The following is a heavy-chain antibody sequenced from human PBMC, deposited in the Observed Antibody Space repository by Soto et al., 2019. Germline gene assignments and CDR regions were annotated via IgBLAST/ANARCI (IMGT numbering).Heavy chain of an antibody. Sequence: SETLSLTCAISGAPITCGDYSWNWIRQPPGKGLEWIGYIFHGGSTYYNPSLRSRVTISVDRSRTQFSLKMSSVTAADTAVYYCARGRVVVPAAVMFNCLDPWGQGALVTVSS. J-gene: IGHJ5*02. D-gene: IGHD2-2*01. CDR3: ARGRVVVPAAVMFNCLDP. CDR2: IFHGGST. CDR1: GAPITCGDYS. V-gene: IGHV4-30-2*01.